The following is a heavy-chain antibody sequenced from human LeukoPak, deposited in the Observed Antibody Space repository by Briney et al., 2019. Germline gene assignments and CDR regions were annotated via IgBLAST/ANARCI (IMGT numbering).Heavy chain of an antibody. Sequence: GASVKVSCKASGYTFTGYYMHWVRQAPGQGLEWMGWINPNSGGTNYAQKFQGRVTMTRDTSISTAYMELSRLRSDDTAVYYCARDNIAAAGTNYYYYYMDVWGKGTTVTVSS. CDR1: GYTFTGYY. CDR2: INPNSGGT. V-gene: IGHV1-2*02. D-gene: IGHD6-13*01. J-gene: IGHJ6*03. CDR3: ARDNIAAAGTNYYYYYMDV.